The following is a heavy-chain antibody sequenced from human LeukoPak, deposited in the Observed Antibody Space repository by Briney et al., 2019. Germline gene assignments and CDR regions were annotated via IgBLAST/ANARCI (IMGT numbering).Heavy chain of an antibody. CDR1: GFTFSDYW. D-gene: IGHD3-10*01. Sequence: GGSLRLSCAASGFTFSDYWIHWVCQAPGKGLVWVSRINTDGSITNYADSVKGRFSISRDNAKNTLYLQMSSLRAEDTAVYYCARDRGPRTGFMVREAYDYWGQGTLVTVSS. V-gene: IGHV3-74*01. J-gene: IGHJ4*02. CDR2: INTDGSIT. CDR3: ARDRGPRTGFMVREAYDY.